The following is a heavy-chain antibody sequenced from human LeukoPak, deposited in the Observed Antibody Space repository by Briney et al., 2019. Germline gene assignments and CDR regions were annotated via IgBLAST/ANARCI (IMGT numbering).Heavy chain of an antibody. CDR2: ISSGGGTI. CDR3: AREGDWNYVFDY. CDR1: GFTFSDCY. D-gene: IGHD1-7*01. J-gene: IGHJ4*02. Sequence: GGSLRLSRAASGFTFSDCYMSWIRQAPGKGLEWVSYISSGGGTIYYADSVKGRFTISRDNAKNSLYLQMDSLRAEDTAVYYCAREGDWNYVFDYWGQGTQVTVSS. V-gene: IGHV3-11*01.